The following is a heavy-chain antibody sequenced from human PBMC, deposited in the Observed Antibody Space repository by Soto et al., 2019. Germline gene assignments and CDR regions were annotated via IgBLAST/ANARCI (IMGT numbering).Heavy chain of an antibody. V-gene: IGHV3-30*18. CDR1: GFTFSSYG. J-gene: IGHJ4*02. CDR3: AKDRPGIAVAGPLDH. CDR2: ISYDGSNK. Sequence: QVQLVESGGGVVQPGRSLRLSCAASGFTFSSYGMHWVRQAPGKGLEWVAVISYDGSNKYYADSVKGRFTISRDNSKNTLSLPMNSLRAEDPAVYYCAKDRPGIAVAGPLDHWGQGTLVTVSS. D-gene: IGHD6-19*01.